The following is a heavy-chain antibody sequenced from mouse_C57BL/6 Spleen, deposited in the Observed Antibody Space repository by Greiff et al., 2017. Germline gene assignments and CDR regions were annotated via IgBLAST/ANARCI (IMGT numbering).Heavy chain of an antibody. CDR2: IRLKSDNYAT. Sequence: EVQLVESGGGLVQPGGSMKLSCVASGFTFSNYWMNWVRQSPEKGLEWVAQIRLKSDNYATHYAETGKGRFTIAREDSKSRVYLHMHNLRATATGIYYCTCPSSEYDYWGQGTTLTVSS. J-gene: IGHJ2*01. D-gene: IGHD5-1*01. V-gene: IGHV6-3*01. CDR1: GFTFSNYW. CDR3: TCPSSEYDY.